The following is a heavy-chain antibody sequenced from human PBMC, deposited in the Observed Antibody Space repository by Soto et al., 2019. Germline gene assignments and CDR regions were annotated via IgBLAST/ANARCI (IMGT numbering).Heavy chain of an antibody. CDR2: ISGSGGRS. CDR1: GFTFSNYA. V-gene: IGHV3-23*01. CDR3: AKAYFVWSSEKPYYFDY. Sequence: EVQLLDSGGGLVQPGGSLRLSCAASGFTFSNYAMTWVRQGPGKGLEWVSGISGSGGRSYYADSVKGRFTISRDNSKSRLYLQMNSLRAEDTAVYYCAKAYFVWSSEKPYYFDYWGQGTLVTVSS. D-gene: IGHD3-16*01. J-gene: IGHJ4*02.